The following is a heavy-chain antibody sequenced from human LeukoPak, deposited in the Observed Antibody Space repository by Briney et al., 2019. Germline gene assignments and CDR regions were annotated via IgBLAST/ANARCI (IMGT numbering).Heavy chain of an antibody. CDR1: GITLSNYG. Sequence: GGSLRLSCAVSGITLSNYGMSWVRQAPGKGLEWVAGISDSGGRTNYADSVKGRFTISRDNAKNTLYLQMNSLRAEDTAVYFCAKRGVVIRVILVGFHKEAYYFDSWGQGALVTVSS. CDR3: AKRGVVIRVILVGFHKEAYYFDS. J-gene: IGHJ4*02. V-gene: IGHV3-23*01. D-gene: IGHD3-10*01. CDR2: ISDSGGRT.